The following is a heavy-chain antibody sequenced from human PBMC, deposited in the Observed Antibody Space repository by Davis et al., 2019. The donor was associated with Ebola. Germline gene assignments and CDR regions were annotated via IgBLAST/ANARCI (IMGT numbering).Heavy chain of an antibody. CDR2: IIPIFGTA. V-gene: IGHV1-69*13. CDR3: ARAGYSYGALLYYYYGMDV. CDR1: GGTFSSYA. J-gene: IGHJ6*04. D-gene: IGHD5-18*01. Sequence: SVKVSCKASGGTFSSYAISWVRQAPGQGLEWMGGIIPIFGTANYAQKFQGRVTITADESTSTAYMELSSLRSEDTAVYYCARAGYSYGALLYYYYGMDVWGKGTTVTVSP.